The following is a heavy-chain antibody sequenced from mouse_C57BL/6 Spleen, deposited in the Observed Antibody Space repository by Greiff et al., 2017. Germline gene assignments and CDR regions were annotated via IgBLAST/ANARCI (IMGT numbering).Heavy chain of an antibody. CDR2: ISYDGSN. J-gene: IGHJ2*01. CDR3: ARSYNFLDY. V-gene: IGHV3-6*01. D-gene: IGHD1-3*01. Sequence: DVQLQESGPGLVKPSQSLSLTCSVTGYSITSGYYWNWIRQFPGNKLEWMGYISYDGSNNYNPSLKNRISITRDTSKNQFFLKLNSVTTEDTATYYCARSYNFLDYWGQGTTLTVSS. CDR1: GYSITSGYY.